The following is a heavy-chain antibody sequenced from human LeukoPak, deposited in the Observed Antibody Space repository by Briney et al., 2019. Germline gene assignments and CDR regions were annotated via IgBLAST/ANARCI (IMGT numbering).Heavy chain of an antibody. CDR1: GYSFTSYW. CDR2: IYPGDSET. D-gene: IGHD1/OR15-1a*01. V-gene: IGHV5-51*01. Sequence: GESLKISCKGSGYSFTSYWIGWVRQVPGKGLEWMGIIYPGDSETRYTPSFQGQVSISADKSISTAYLQWSSLEASDTAMYYCARHNNGRPDYWGQGTLVTVSS. CDR3: ARHNNGRPDY. J-gene: IGHJ4*02.